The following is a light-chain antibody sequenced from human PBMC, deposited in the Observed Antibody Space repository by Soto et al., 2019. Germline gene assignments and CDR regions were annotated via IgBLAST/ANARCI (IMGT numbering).Light chain of an antibody. CDR3: SSFTSINTWV. CDR1: SSDVGGYNY. CDR2: DVS. J-gene: IGLJ3*02. V-gene: IGLV2-14*03. Sequence: QSVLTQPASVSGSPGQSITISCTGTSSDVGGYNYVSWYQQHPGKAPKLMIYDVSNRPSGVSNRFSGSKSGNTASLTISGLQAEDEADYYCSSFTSINTWVFGGGTQLTVL.